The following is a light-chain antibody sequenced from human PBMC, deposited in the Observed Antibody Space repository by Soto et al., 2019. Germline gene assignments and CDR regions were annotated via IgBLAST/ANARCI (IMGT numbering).Light chain of an antibody. CDR2: VAS. CDR1: QRVRSSY. Sequence: EIVLTQSPGTLSLSPGERATLSCRASQRVRSSYLVWYQHKPGQAPRLLIYVASSRAPGIPDRFCGSGSGTDVTLTINRLEPEDLAVDYGHHSEDSLWTFGQGTKGQIK. V-gene: IGKV3-20*01. J-gene: IGKJ1*01. CDR3: HHSEDSLWT.